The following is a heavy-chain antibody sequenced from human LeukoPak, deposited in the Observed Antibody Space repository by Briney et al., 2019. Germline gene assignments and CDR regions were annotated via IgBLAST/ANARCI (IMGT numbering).Heavy chain of an antibody. CDR1: GFTFSEYA. J-gene: IGHJ3*01. Sequence: PGGSLRLSCAASGFTFSEYALVWVRQAPGKGLEWVSASSSGGANTLYADAVKGRFTISRDNSKNTLYLQMDSLRAEDTAVYFCGRDPNGDYVGAFEFWGHGTMVTASS. CDR3: GRDPNGDYVGAFEF. V-gene: IGHV3-23*01. D-gene: IGHD4-17*01. CDR2: SSSGGANT.